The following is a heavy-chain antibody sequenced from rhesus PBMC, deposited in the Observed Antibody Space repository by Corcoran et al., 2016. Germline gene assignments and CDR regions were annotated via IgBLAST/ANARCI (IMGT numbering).Heavy chain of an antibody. V-gene: IGHV3S5*01. D-gene: IGHD2-21*01. J-gene: IGHJ4*01. Sequence: EVQLVETGGGLVQPGGSLKLSCAASGFTFSSYGMSWVRQAPGKGLEWVSAINSGGGSTYYADSVKGRCTISRDNSKTTRSLQRNSLRAEDTAVYYCARDITCTGSGCPYYCDYWGQGVLVTVSS. CDR2: INSGGGST. CDR3: ARDITCTGSGCPYYCDY. CDR1: GFTFSSYG.